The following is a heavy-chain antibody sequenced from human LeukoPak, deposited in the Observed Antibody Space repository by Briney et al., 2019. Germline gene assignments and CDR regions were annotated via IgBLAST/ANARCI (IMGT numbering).Heavy chain of an antibody. V-gene: IGHV3-48*02. D-gene: IGHD1-14*01. CDR2: IGRSGSTT. CDR1: GFTFSADS. Sequence: GGSLRLSCVGSGFTFSADSMNWVRQAPDKGLEWISYIGRSGSTTYYGDSVKGRSTISRDNAKNSVFLQLNSLRDEDTAVYFCARDRPGKYYFDSWGQGALVIVSS. J-gene: IGHJ4*02. CDR3: ARDRPGKYYFDS.